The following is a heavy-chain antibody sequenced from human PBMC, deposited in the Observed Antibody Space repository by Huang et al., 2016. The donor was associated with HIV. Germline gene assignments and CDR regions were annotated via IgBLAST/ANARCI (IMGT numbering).Heavy chain of an antibody. CDR3: ARGRCTSWSFFDT. J-gene: IGHJ5*02. CDR1: GDSLSGFF. Sequence: QVRLDQWGAGLLKPSETLTLTCAVYGDSLSGFFWSWIRQFPGRGLEWIGEITQSGRTNYNPSLKSRVTIAIDTSKKQFSLKLKSVTADDTSTYYCARGRCTSWSFFDTWGQGSFVTVSS. D-gene: IGHD2-2*01. CDR2: ITQSGRT. V-gene: IGHV4-34*01.